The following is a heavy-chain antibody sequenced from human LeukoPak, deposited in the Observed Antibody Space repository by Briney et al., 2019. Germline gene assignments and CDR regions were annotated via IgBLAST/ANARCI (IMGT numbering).Heavy chain of an antibody. CDR1: GFTFSSYA. J-gene: IGHJ4*02. Sequence: PGGSLRLSCAASGFTFSSYAMTWVRQAPGKGLEWVSSISGSGGSTYNADSVRGRFTISRDNSKNTLYLEVNSLRDEDTAVYYCAKASGSVGTNKAFDYWGQGTLVTVSS. D-gene: IGHD1-26*01. CDR2: ISGSGGST. V-gene: IGHV3-23*01. CDR3: AKASGSVGTNKAFDY.